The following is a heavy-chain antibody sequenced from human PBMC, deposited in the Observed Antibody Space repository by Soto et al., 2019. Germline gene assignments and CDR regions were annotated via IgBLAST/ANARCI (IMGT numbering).Heavy chain of an antibody. D-gene: IGHD4-17*01. V-gene: IGHV5-51*01. Sequence: GESLKISCKGSGYSFTSYWISWVRQMPGKGLEWMGIIYPGDSDTRYSPSFQGQVTISADKSISTAYLQWSSLKASDTAMYYCVRDIVGGDYPRYYFDYWGQGTLVTVSS. CDR2: IYPGDSDT. CDR3: VRDIVGGDYPRYYFDY. CDR1: GYSFTSYW. J-gene: IGHJ4*02.